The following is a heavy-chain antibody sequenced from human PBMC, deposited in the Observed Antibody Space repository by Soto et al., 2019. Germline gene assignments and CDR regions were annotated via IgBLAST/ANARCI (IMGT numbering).Heavy chain of an antibody. D-gene: IGHD3-10*02. CDR3: AGRLGLSGIGYDGYVL. CDR1: GGSIRGVDYY. V-gene: IGHV4-30-4*03. J-gene: IGHJ1*01. Sequence: QVQLQESGPGLVKPSQTLSLTCTVSGGSIRGVDYYLNWIRQFPGKGLEWMGSIYISERTEYNPSLQSRIAFSADTSNIVFFLGLTSVSAADTATCFWAGRLGLSGIGYDGYVLWGEVTLVIVSS. CDR2: IYISERT.